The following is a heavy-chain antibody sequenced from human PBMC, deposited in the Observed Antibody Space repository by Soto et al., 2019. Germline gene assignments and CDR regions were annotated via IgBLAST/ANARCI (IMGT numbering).Heavy chain of an antibody. J-gene: IGHJ3*02. CDR3: AKDYYDYVWGSYRYDAFDI. CDR1: GFTFSSYA. V-gene: IGHV3-23*01. D-gene: IGHD3-16*02. Sequence: GGSLRLSCAASGFTFSSYAMSWVRQAPGKGLEWVSAISGSGGSTYYADSVKGRFTISRDNSKNTLYLQMNSLRAEDTAVYYCAKDYYDYVWGSYRYDAFDIWGQGTMVTVSS. CDR2: ISGSGGST.